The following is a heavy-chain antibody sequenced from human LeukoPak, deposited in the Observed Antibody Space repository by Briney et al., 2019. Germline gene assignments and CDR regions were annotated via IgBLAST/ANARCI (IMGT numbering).Heavy chain of an antibody. CDR3: ARDLSLGDPNDY. V-gene: IGHV3-7*01. CDR1: GFTFSRYW. D-gene: IGHD3-16*01. J-gene: IGHJ4*02. CDR2: INVAGSEK. Sequence: GGSLRLSCAGSGFTFSRYWMSCVRQAPGKGLEWVANINVAGSEKYYVDSVKGRFTISRDNAKNSLYLQMNSLRAEDTAVYYCARDLSLGDPNDYWGQGTLVTVSS.